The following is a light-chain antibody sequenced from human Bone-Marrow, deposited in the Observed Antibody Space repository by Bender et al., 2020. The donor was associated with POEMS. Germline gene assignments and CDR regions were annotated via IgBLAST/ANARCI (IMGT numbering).Light chain of an antibody. Sequence: QSALTQPASVSGSPGQSITISCTGTSSDVGTYNLVSWYQQHPGKAPKLSIYEAIKRPSGVSNRFSGSKSGNTASLTISGLQTEDEADYYCCSRARSSTWVFGGGTKLTFL. CDR1: SSDVGTYNL. CDR2: EAI. V-gene: IGLV2-23*01. CDR3: CSRARSSTWV. J-gene: IGLJ3*02.